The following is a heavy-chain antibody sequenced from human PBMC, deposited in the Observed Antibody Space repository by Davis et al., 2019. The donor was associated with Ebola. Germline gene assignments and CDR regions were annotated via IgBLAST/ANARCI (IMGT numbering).Heavy chain of an antibody. V-gene: IGHV1-8*01. Sequence: ASVKVSCKASGYTFTSYDINWVRQATGQGLEWMGWMNPNSGNTGYAQKFQGRVTMTRNTSISTAYMELSSLRSEDTAVYYCARESVVVMAGYYGMDVWGQGTTVTVSS. CDR1: GYTFTSYD. J-gene: IGHJ6*02. CDR2: MNPNSGNT. CDR3: ARESVVVMAGYYGMDV. D-gene: IGHD2-21*01.